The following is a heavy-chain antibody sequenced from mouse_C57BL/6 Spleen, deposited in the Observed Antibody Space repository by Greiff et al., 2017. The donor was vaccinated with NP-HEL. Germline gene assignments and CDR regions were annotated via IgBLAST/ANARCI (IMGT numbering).Heavy chain of an antibody. Sequence: VQLQQSGAELARPGASVKLSCKASGYTFTSYGISWVKQRTGQGLEWIGEIYPRSGNTYYNEKFKGKATLTADKSSSTAYMELRSLTSEASAVYFCAKGGLGHWFAYWGQGTLVTVSA. CDR1: GYTFTSYG. J-gene: IGHJ3*01. CDR3: AKGGLGHWFAY. CDR2: IYPRSGNT. D-gene: IGHD3-1*01. V-gene: IGHV1-81*01.